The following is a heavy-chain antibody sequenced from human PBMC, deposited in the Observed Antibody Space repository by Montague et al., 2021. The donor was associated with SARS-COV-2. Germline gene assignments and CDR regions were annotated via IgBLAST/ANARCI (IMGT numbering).Heavy chain of an antibody. D-gene: IGHD3-10*01. CDR1: GGSISNYD. Sequence: SETLSLTCTVSGGSISNYDWSWSRQPPWKGLEWVWSRYTSGNANYNPYLKRQSTISIYTAKNQFYLKLKSVTAADAAVYYCARDRPRSSYYDSGTYKWGGYGMDVWGQGTTVTVSS. V-gene: IGHV4-4*07. CDR3: ARDRPRSSYYDSGTYKWGGYGMDV. J-gene: IGHJ6*02. CDR2: RYTSGNA.